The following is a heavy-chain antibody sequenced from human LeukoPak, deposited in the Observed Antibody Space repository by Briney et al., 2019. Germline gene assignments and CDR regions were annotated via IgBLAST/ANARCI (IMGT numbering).Heavy chain of an antibody. D-gene: IGHD2-2*01. J-gene: IGHJ5*02. Sequence: SETLSLTCTVSGVSMSSYYWSWVRQPPGKGLEWIGYISYSGNSNYNPSLKSRVTMSVDTSKNQFSLRLSSVTAADTAAYYCARLICSSATCYIRWLDPWGQGTLVTVSS. CDR2: ISYSGNS. CDR3: ARLICSSATCYIRWLDP. CDR1: GVSMSSYY. V-gene: IGHV4-59*01.